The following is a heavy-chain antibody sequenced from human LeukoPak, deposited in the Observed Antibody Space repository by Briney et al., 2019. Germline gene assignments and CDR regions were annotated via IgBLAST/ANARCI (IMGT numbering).Heavy chain of an antibody. CDR3: ARAGYCSSTSCYAGYFDY. CDR2: IYYSGST. D-gene: IGHD2-2*01. CDR1: GGSISSHY. J-gene: IGHJ4*02. V-gene: IGHV4-59*11. Sequence: KPSETLSLTCTVSGGSISSHYWSWIRQPPGKGLGWVGYIYYSGSTNYNPSLKSRVTISVDTSKNQFSLKLSSVTAADTAVYYCARAGYCSSTSCYAGYFDYWGQGTLVTVSS.